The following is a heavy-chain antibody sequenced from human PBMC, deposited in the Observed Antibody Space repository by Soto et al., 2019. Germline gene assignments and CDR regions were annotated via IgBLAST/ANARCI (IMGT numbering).Heavy chain of an antibody. Sequence: QLQLQESGPGLVKPSETLSLTCTVSGGSISSSSYYWGWIRQPPGKGLEWIGSIYYSGSTYYNPSLKSRVTISVDTSKNQFSLKLSSVTAADTAVYYCARLKYNWNQVFDYWGQGTLVTVSS. V-gene: IGHV4-39*01. J-gene: IGHJ4*02. D-gene: IGHD1-20*01. CDR2: IYYSGST. CDR3: ARLKYNWNQVFDY. CDR1: GGSISSSSYY.